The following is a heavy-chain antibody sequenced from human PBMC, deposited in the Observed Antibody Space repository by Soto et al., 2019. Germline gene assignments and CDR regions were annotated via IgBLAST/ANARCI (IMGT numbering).Heavy chain of an antibody. J-gene: IGHJ6*02. CDR1: GGSISSSSYY. V-gene: IGHV4-39*01. Sequence: SETLSLTCTVSGGSISSSSYYWGWIRQPPGKGLEWIGIIYYSGSTYYNPSLKSRVTISLDTSKNQFSLKLSSVTAADTAVYYCARKVYYYGMDVWGQGTTVTVSS. CDR3: ARKVYYYGMDV. CDR2: IYYSGST.